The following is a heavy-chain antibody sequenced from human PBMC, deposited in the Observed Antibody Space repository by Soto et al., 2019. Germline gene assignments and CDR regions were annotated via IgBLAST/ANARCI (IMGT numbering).Heavy chain of an antibody. D-gene: IGHD3-10*01. V-gene: IGHV3-7*01. Sequence: LSLSCAAFGFTFGRYRVYCAVHAPGLGLEWVANINPGGREKNYVDSVKGRFSISRDDAEKSRHMQMNSLRVEDTAVYYCAKYGSESYGAYALDIWGQGTMVT. CDR3: AKYGSESYGAYALDI. CDR1: GFTFGRYR. CDR2: INPGGREK. J-gene: IGHJ3*02.